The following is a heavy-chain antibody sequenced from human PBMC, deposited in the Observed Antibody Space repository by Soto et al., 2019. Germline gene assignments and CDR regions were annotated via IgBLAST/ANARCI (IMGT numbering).Heavy chain of an antibody. Sequence: PSETLSLTCAVSGGSISSSNWWSWVRQPPGKGLEWIGEIYHSGSTNYNPSLKSRVTISVDNSKNEFSLKLSSVTAADTAVYYCASSFTVPAAIGYWGQGTLVTVSS. CDR1: GGSISSSNW. CDR3: ASSFTVPAAIGY. J-gene: IGHJ4*02. D-gene: IGHD2-2*02. CDR2: IYHSGST. V-gene: IGHV4-4*02.